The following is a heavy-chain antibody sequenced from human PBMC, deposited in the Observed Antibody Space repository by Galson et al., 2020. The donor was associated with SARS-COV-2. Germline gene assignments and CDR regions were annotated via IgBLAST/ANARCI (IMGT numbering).Heavy chain of an antibody. CDR3: AREGGGDYPLALDY. J-gene: IGHJ4*02. Sequence: GGSLRLSCAASGFTFSSYGMHWVRQAPGKGLEWVAVIWYDGSNKYYADSVKGRFTISRDNSKNTLYLQMNSLRAEDTAVYYCAREGGGDYPLALDYWGQGTLVTVSS. CDR1: GFTFSSYG. V-gene: IGHV3-33*01. CDR2: IWYDGSNK. D-gene: IGHD4-17*01.